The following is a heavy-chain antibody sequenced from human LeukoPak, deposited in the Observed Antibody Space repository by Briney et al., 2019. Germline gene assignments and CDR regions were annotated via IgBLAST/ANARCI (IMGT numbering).Heavy chain of an antibody. CDR2: ISAYNGNT. J-gene: IGHJ6*03. D-gene: IGHD3-9*01. CDR3: ARDNYDIRYYYYYYMDV. Sequence: ASVTVSCKASGYTFTSYYMHWVRQAPGQGLEWMGWISAYNGNTNYAQKLQGRVTMTTDTSTSTAYMELRSLRSDDTAVYYCARDNYDIRYYYYYYMDVWGKGTTVTISS. V-gene: IGHV1-18*04. CDR1: GYTFTSYY.